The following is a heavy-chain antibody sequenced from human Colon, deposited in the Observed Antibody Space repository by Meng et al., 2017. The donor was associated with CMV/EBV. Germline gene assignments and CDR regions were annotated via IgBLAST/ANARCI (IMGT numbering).Heavy chain of an antibody. D-gene: IGHD1-26*01. CDR1: GFSISDYA. Sequence: SCAASGFSISDYAMDWVRQAPGKGLEWVSVISASGDITFYTESVKGRFTIGRDTSKNTVYLQMDSLRAEDTAVYYCAGAPTRKYYFHFWGQGRLVTVSS. CDR2: ISASGDIT. CDR3: AGAPTRKYYFHF. J-gene: IGHJ4*02. V-gene: IGHV3-23*01.